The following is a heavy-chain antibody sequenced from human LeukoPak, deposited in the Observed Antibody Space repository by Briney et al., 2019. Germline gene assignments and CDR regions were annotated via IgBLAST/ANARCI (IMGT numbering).Heavy chain of an antibody. CDR3: ASSRPPHYYDSSGARRNDAFDI. Sequence: GGSLRLSCAASGFAFSNYNMNWVRQAPGKGLEWVSYISSSSHSIYYADSVKGRFTVSRDNAKNSLYLQMNSLRAEDTAVYYCASSRPPHYYDSSGARRNDAFDIWGQGTMVTVSS. CDR2: ISSSSHSI. J-gene: IGHJ3*02. D-gene: IGHD3-22*01. CDR1: GFAFSNYN. V-gene: IGHV3-48*01.